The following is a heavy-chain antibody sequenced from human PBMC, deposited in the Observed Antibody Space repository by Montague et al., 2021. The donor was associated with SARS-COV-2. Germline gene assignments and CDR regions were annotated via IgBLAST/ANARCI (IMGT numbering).Heavy chain of an antibody. J-gene: IGHJ4*02. CDR1: SGSIISSGYC. Sequence: SETLSLTCSVSSGSIISSGYCWGWIRQPPGKELEWIGNIYYSGTTXYNPSLQSRGTISVDTSKNHLSLRLSSVTAADTAAYFCARGMIRGVTTPFDYWGQGSQVTVSS. D-gene: IGHD3-10*01. V-gene: IGHV4-39*02. CDR3: ARGMIRGVTTPFDY. CDR2: IYYSGTT.